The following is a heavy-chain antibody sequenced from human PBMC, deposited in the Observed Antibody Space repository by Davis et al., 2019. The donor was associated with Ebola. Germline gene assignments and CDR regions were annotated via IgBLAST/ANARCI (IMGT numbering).Heavy chain of an antibody. D-gene: IGHD3-22*01. V-gene: IGHV1-18*01. CDR2: ISAYNGNT. CDR1: GYTFTSYG. J-gene: IGHJ4*02. Sequence: ASVKVSCKASGYTFTSYGISWVRQAPGQGLEWMGWISAYNGNTNYAQKLQGRVTMTTDTSTSTAYMELRSLRSDDTAVYYCARASGGYSSGYSHGFDYWGPGNPGHRLL. CDR3: ARASGGYSSGYSHGFDY.